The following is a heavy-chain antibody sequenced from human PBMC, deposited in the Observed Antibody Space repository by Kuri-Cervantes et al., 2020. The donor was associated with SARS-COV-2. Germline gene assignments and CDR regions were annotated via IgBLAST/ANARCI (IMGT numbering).Heavy chain of an antibody. CDR1: GGSFSGYY. Sequence: GSLRLYCAVYGGSFSGYYWSWIRQPPGKGLEGIGEINHSGSTNYNPSLTSRVTISVDTSKNQFSLKLSSVTAADTAVYYCARGRAVTTLYYYYYYDMDVWGQGTTVTVSS. D-gene: IGHD4-11*01. CDR3: ARGRAVTTLYYYYYYDMDV. J-gene: IGHJ6*02. CDR2: INHSGST. V-gene: IGHV4-34*01.